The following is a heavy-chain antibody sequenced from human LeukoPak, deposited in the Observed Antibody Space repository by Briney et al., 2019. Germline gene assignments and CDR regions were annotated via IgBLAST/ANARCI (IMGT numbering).Heavy chain of an antibody. J-gene: IGHJ2*01. Sequence: PSETLSLTCSVSSYSISGGYYWGWIRQPPGKGLEWIGSIYHSGISYYNPSLRSRVTISVDTSKNQFSLKLSSVTAADTAVYYCARENSRDGSLPWYFDLWGRGTLVTVSS. CDR2: IYHSGIS. CDR1: SYSISGGYY. CDR3: ARENSRDGSLPWYFDL. V-gene: IGHV4-38-2*02. D-gene: IGHD5-24*01.